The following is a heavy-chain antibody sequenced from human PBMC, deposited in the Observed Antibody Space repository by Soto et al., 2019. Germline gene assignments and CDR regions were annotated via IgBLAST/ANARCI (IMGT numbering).Heavy chain of an antibody. CDR2: IYPGDSDT. CDR3: ARQGNGYCTNCVCYEGGY. D-gene: IGHD2-8*01. J-gene: IGHJ4*02. V-gene: IGHV5-51*01. CDR1: GYSFTSYW. Sequence: EVQLVQSGAEVKKPGESLKISCKGSGYSFTSYWIGWVRQMPGKGLEWMGLIYPGDSDTRYSPSFQGQVTISADTSIRTAYLQWSSLKASDTAMYYCARQGNGYCTNCVCYEGGYWGQGTLVTVSS.